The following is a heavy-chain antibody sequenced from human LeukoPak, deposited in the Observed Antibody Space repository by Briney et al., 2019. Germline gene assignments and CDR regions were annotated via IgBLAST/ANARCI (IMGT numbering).Heavy chain of an antibody. CDR1: EFTFSDSA. CDR3: ARGYSSGWYGGS. V-gene: IGHV3-73*01. J-gene: IGHJ5*02. CDR2: IRSKANSYAT. Sequence: GGSLKLSCAASEFTFSDSAMHWVRQASGKGLEWVGRIRSKANSYATAYAASVKGRFTISRDDSKNTAYLQMNSLKTEDTAVYYCARGYSSGWYGGSWGQGTLVTVSS. D-gene: IGHD6-19*01.